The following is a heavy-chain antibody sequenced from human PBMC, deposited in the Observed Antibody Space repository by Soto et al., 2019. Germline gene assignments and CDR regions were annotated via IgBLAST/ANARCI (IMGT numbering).Heavy chain of an antibody. CDR2: IHNSGST. CDR1: GGSISGYH. D-gene: IGHD2-8*02. V-gene: IGHV4-59*01. J-gene: IGHJ4*02. CDR3: ARDKITGLFDY. Sequence: SETLSLTCTVSGGSISGYHWNWIRQPPGKGVEWIGYIHNSGSTTYNSSLKSRVTISVDTSKKQSSLKLTSVTAADTAVYYCARDKITGLFDYWGQGTLVTVSS.